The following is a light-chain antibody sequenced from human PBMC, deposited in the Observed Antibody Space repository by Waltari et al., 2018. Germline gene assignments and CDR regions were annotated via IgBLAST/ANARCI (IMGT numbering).Light chain of an antibody. V-gene: IGKV4-1*01. Sequence: DIVMTQSPDSLAVSLGERATINCKSSQSVLYSSNNKNYLAWYQQKPGQPPKLLIHWASNRESGVPDRFSGSGSGTDFTLTISSLQAEDVAVYFCQQYFGIPLTFGGGTKVEIK. J-gene: IGKJ4*01. CDR1: QSVLYSSNNKNY. CDR3: QQYFGIPLT. CDR2: WAS.